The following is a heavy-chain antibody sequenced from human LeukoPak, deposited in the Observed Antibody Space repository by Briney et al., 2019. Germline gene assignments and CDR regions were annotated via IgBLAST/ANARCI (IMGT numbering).Heavy chain of an antibody. J-gene: IGHJ4*02. CDR2: IKQDGSEK. CDR3: ANLFWSGSPGDY. D-gene: IGHD3-3*01. CDR1: GFTFDDYG. V-gene: IGHV3-7*01. Sequence: GGSLRLPCAASGFTFDDYGMSWVRQAPGKGLEWVANIKQDGSEKYYVDSVKGRFTISRDNAKNSLYLQMNSLRAEDTAVYYCANLFWSGSPGDYWGQGTLVTVSS.